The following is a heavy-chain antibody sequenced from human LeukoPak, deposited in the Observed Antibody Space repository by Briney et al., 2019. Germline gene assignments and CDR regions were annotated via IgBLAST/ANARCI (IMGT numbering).Heavy chain of an antibody. V-gene: IGHV3-23*01. CDR3: VKGRGHVLRYFDWLLDY. CDR1: GFTFSSYA. J-gene: IGHJ4*02. Sequence: PGGSLRLSCAASGFTFSSYAMSWVRQAPGKGLEWVSAISGSGGSTHYADSVKGRFTISRDNSKNTLYLQMNSLRAEDTAVYYCVKGRGHVLRYFDWLLDYWGQGTLVTVSS. D-gene: IGHD3-9*01. CDR2: ISGSGGST.